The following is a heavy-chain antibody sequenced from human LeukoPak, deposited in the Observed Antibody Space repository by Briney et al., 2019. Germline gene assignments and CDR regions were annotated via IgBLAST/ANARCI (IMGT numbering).Heavy chain of an antibody. D-gene: IGHD2-21*01. CDR3: ARLVIPDH. V-gene: IGHV4-34*01. CDR2: INHSGIT. J-gene: IGHJ5*02. CDR1: GGSFSGYY. Sequence: SETLSLTCAVYGGSFSGYYWSWVRQPPAKGLEWIGEINHSGITNYNPSVKSRVTISINTSNNQFSLRLSCVAGADTAVYYCARLVIPDHWGQGTLVTVSS.